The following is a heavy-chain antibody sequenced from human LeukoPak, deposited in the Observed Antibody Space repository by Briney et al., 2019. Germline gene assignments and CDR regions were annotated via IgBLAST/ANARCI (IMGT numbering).Heavy chain of an antibody. CDR1: GGSFSGYW. CDR2: INHSGST. D-gene: IGHD2-15*01. V-gene: IGHV4-34*01. J-gene: IGHJ4*02. Sequence: SETLSLTCAVYGGSFSGYWWTWIRQPPGKGLEWIGEINHSGSTNYNPTLKSRVTISIDTSKNHFSLKLSSVTAADTAVYYCARRGDGDITPLDYWGQGTLVTVSS. CDR3: ARRGDGDITPLDY.